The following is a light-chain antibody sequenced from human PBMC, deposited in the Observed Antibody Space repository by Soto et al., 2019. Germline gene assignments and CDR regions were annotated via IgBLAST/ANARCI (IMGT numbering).Light chain of an antibody. V-gene: IGKV3D-15*01. J-gene: IGKJ3*01. Sequence: DIVMTQFPATLSVSLGERATLSCRASQSVSSNLAWYQKKTGQAPRLLIYGASTWATGIPARFSGSGSGTEFTLTISSLQSEDFAGYYCQQYNSCPGTFGPGTKVDIK. CDR2: GAS. CDR1: QSVSSN. CDR3: QQYNSCPGT.